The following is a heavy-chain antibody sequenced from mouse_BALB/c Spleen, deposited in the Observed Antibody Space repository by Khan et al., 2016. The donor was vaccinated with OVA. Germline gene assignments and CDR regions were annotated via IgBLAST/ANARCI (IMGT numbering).Heavy chain of an antibody. V-gene: IGHV5-9*03. D-gene: IGHD1-1*02. CDR3: ARSNDGAFAY. CDR1: GFTFSSFS. J-gene: IGHJ3*01. Sequence: EVELVESGGGLVKPGGSLKLSCVASGFTFSSFSMSWVRQTPEKGLEWVATISSGGDNTYYPDSVKGRFTISRDNAKNNLYLQMSSLRSEDTAVYYCARSNDGAFAYWGQGTLVTVSA. CDR2: ISSGGDNT.